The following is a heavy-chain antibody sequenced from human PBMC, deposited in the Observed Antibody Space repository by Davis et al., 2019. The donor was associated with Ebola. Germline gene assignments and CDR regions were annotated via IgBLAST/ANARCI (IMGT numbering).Heavy chain of an antibody. CDR2: ISNTGSTI. CDR3: VGSVVPRGPI. J-gene: IGHJ4*02. CDR1: GFTFSSYS. D-gene: IGHD2-21*01. Sequence: PGGSLRLSCAASGFTFSSYSMNWVRQAPGKGLEWISYISNTGSTIFYADSAKGRFTISRDTAQNSVYLEMNSLRAEDTAVYYCVGSVVPRGPIWGQGTLVTVSS. V-gene: IGHV3-48*04.